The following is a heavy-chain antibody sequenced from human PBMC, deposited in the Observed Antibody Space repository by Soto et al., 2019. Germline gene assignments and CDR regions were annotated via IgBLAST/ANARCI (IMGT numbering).Heavy chain of an antibody. J-gene: IGHJ4*02. CDR3: ARGNLSFDFDS. CDR2: ISGDGINT. V-gene: IGHV3-30*03. CDR1: GFNFGFFG. D-gene: IGHD1-26*01. Sequence: GGSLRLSCAASGFNFGFFGMHWVRQAPGKGLEWVAFISGDGINTQYADTVRGRFTLSRDYSRKTMYLQMDSLRDEDTALYYCARGNLSFDFDSWGLGTLVTVSS.